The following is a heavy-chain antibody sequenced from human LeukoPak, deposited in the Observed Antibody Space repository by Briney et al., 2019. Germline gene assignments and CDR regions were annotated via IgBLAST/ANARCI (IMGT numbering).Heavy chain of an antibody. D-gene: IGHD4-11*01. Sequence: SETLSLTCTVSGFSISSGYYWGWIRQPPGKGLEWIGNMYHSGTTYYNPSLKSRVTISLDSPRDQFSLKVSSVTAADTAVYYCARRGNNYNFDYWGQGTLITVSS. CDR3: ARRGNNYNFDY. J-gene: IGHJ4*02. V-gene: IGHV4-38-2*02. CDR1: GFSISSGYY. CDR2: MYHSGTT.